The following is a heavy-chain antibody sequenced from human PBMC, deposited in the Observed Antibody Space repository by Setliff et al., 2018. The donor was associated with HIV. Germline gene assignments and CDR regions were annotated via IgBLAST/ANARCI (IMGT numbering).Heavy chain of an antibody. Sequence: PGGSLRLSCAASGFTFSSFAMTWVRQAPGKGLEWVSIIYTDDSNTYYAESVKGRFTISRDNSKNTLYLQMNGLRVEDTAVYYCAKDGISGGAYPPYYFDYWGHGTLVTVSS. CDR1: GFTFSSFA. CDR3: AKDGISGGAYPPYYFDY. J-gene: IGHJ4*01. CDR2: IYTDDSNT. D-gene: IGHD2-15*01. V-gene: IGHV3-23*03.